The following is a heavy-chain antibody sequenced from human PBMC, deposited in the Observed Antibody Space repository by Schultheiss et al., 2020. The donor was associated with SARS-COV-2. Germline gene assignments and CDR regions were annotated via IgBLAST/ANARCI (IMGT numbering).Heavy chain of an antibody. CDR3: ASTARYYFDY. CDR1: GGSFSGYY. V-gene: IGHV4-34*01. D-gene: IGHD5-18*01. Sequence: GSLRLSCAVYGGSFSGYYWSWIRQPPGKGLEWIGEINHSGSTNYNPSLKSRVTISVDTSKNQFSLKLSSVTAADTAVYYCASTARYYFDYWGQGTLVTVSS. CDR2: INHSGST. J-gene: IGHJ4*02.